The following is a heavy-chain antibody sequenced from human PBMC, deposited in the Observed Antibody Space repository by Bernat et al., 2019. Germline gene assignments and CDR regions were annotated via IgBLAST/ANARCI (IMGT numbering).Heavy chain of an antibody. Sequence: EVQMLESGGGLAQPGGSLRLSCAASGFTFSSYAMSWVRQAPGKGLEWVSAISGSGSTTYYADSVKGRFTISRDNSKNTLYLQMNSLRAEDTAVYYCAKDGCLRLTRDVYFDYWGQGTLVTVSS. D-gene: IGHD5/OR15-5a*01. CDR1: GFTFSSYA. J-gene: IGHJ4*02. CDR2: ISGSGSTT. V-gene: IGHV3-23*01. CDR3: AKDGCLRLTRDVYFDY.